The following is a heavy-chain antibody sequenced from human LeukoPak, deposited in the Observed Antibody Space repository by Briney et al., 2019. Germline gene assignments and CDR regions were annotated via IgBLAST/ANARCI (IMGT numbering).Heavy chain of an antibody. J-gene: IGHJ4*02. D-gene: IGHD2-2*01. CDR3: AKDQGEYCSSTSCYEGD. V-gene: IGHV3-23*01. CDR1: GFTFSSYA. Sequence: GGSLRLSCAASGFTFSSYAMSWVRQAPGKGLEWVSAISGSGGSTYYADSVKGRFTISRDNSKNTLYLQMNSLRAEDTAVYYCAKDQGEYCSSTSCYEGDWGQGTLVTVSS. CDR2: ISGSGGST.